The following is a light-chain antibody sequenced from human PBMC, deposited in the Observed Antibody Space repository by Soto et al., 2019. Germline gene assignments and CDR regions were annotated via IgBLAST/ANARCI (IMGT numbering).Light chain of an antibody. Sequence: QSVLTQSPSASGTPGPRVSISCSGSTSNIGTNTVSWSQHVPGTAPKLLISSNDQRPSAVPGRFSGSKSGTSASLAISGLLSEDEADYYCATWDDSLTVVFGGGTKVTVL. CDR3: ATWDDSLTVV. V-gene: IGLV1-44*01. CDR1: TSNIGTNT. CDR2: SND. J-gene: IGLJ2*01.